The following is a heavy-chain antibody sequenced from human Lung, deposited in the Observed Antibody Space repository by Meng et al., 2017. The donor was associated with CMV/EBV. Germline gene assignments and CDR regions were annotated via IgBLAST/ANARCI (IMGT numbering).Heavy chain of an antibody. CDR1: GGSISSGGYY. V-gene: IGHV4-31*03. J-gene: IGHJ6*02. Sequence: SETLSLTCTVSGGSISSGGYYWSWIRQHPGKGLEWIGYIYYSGSTYYNPSLKSRVTISVDTSKNQFSLKLSSVTAADTAVYYCARGGGYWSAGLYYYYGMDVWGQGTTVIVSS. CDR3: ARGGGYWSAGLYYYYGMDV. CDR2: IYYSGST. D-gene: IGHD2-21*02.